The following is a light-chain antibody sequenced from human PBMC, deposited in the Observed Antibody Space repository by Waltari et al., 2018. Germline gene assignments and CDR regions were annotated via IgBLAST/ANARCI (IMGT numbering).Light chain of an antibody. CDR3: QQYNNWPF. CDR1: QSVSSN. J-gene: IGKJ4*01. Sequence: EIVMTQSPATLSVSPGERATLSCRASQSVSSNLAWYQQKPGQAPRLLIDGASTRATGIPARFSGSGSGTEFTLTISSLQSEDFAVYYCQQYNNWPFFGGGTKVEIK. V-gene: IGKV3-15*01. CDR2: GAS.